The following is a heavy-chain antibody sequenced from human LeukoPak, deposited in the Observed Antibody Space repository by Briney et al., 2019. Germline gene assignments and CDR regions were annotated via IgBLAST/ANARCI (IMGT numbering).Heavy chain of an antibody. CDR2: INPNSGNT. Sequence: ASVKVSCKASGYIFTDYYMHWVRQAPGQGLEWMGWINPNSGNTNYAQKFQGRVTMTRDTSISTAYMELSRLRSDDTAVYYCARGDHYYDSSGYQLWYAFDIWGQGTMVTVSS. CDR1: GYIFTDYY. V-gene: IGHV1-2*02. CDR3: ARGDHYYDSSGYQLWYAFDI. J-gene: IGHJ3*02. D-gene: IGHD3-22*01.